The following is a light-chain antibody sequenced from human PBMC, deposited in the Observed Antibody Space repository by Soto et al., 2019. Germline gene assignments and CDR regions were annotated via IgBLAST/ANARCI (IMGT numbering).Light chain of an antibody. CDR1: SSNIGNNY. CDR2: ENN. V-gene: IGLV1-51*02. Sequence: QSALTQPPSVSAAPGQTVTISCSGSSSNIGNNYVSWYQQLPGTAPKLLIYENNKRPSGIPDRFSGSKSGTSATLGITGLQTGDEAGYYCGTWDNRLSAGVFGGGTKLTVL. CDR3: GTWDNRLSAGV. J-gene: IGLJ3*02.